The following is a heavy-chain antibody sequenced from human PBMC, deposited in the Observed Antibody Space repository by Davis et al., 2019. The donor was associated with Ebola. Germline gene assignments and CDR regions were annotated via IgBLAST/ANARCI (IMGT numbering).Heavy chain of an antibody. CDR2: ISASEVHT. V-gene: IGHV3-23*01. J-gene: IGHJ4*02. D-gene: IGHD2-15*01. Sequence: GESLKISCAASGFTFSNYDMSWVRHVPGKGLEWVSTISASEVHTHSSDSVRGRFTISRDNSKNTLYLQMNSLRAEDTATYYCARYCHYTDCSYFDCWGQGTMVAVSS. CDR3: ARYCHYTDCSYFDC. CDR1: GFTFSNYD.